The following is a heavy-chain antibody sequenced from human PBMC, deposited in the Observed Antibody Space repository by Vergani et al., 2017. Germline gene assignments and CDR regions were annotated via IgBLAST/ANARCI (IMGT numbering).Heavy chain of an antibody. Sequence: QVPLVQSGAAVKTPGASVKVSCKASGYTFTSYGISWVRQAPGQGLEWMGWISAYNGNTNYAQKLQGRVTMTTDTSTSTAYMELRSLRSDDTAVYYCASYSCSSTSCYGNFDYWGQGTLVTVSS. V-gene: IGHV1-18*01. J-gene: IGHJ4*02. CDR1: GYTFTSYG. CDR2: ISAYNGNT. CDR3: ASYSCSSTSCYGNFDY. D-gene: IGHD2-2*01.